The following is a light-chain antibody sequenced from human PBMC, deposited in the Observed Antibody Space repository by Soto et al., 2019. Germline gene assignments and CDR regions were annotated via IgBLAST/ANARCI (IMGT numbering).Light chain of an antibody. J-gene: IGLJ2*01. CDR3: QTWGTGILVV. Sequence: QAVVTQSPSASASLGASVKLTCTLSSGHSSYAIAWHQQQPEKGPRYLMKLDSDGSHTKGDAIPDRFSGSSSGAERYLTISSLQSEDEADYYCQTWGTGILVVFGGGTKLTVL. CDR2: LDSDGSH. V-gene: IGLV4-69*01. CDR1: SGHSSYA.